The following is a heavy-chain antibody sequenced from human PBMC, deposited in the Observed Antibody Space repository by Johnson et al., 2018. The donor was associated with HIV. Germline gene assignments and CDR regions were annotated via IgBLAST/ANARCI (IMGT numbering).Heavy chain of an antibody. D-gene: IGHD2/OR15-2a*01. Sequence: QVQLVESGGGVVQPGGSLRLSCAASGFTFSSYGMHWVRQAPGKGLEGVAVISYDGSNKAYADSVKGRFTISRDNSKNTQYLQMNRLRVEDTAVYYCAKDQVLPYWGQGTMVTVSS. CDR3: AKDQVLPY. V-gene: IGHV3-30*18. J-gene: IGHJ3*01. CDR1: GFTFSSYG. CDR2: ISYDGSNK.